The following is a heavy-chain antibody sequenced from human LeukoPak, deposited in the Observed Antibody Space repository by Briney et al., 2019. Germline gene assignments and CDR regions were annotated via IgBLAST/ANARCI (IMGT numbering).Heavy chain of an antibody. Sequence: GESLKISCKGSGYSFTNYWIGWVRQMPGKGLEWMGIIYPGDSDSRYSPSFQGQGTISADKSISTAYLQWSSLKASDTAMYYCARRGYCATTTCYRLFDYWGQGTLVTVSS. J-gene: IGHJ4*02. CDR1: GYSFTNYW. V-gene: IGHV5-51*01. CDR3: ARRGYCATTTCYRLFDY. D-gene: IGHD2-2*01. CDR2: IYPGDSDS.